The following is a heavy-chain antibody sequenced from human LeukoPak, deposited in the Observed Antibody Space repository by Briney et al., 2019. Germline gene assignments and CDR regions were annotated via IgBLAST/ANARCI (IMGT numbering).Heavy chain of an antibody. CDR2: TKNKVNSYTT. CDR1: GLTFSDHN. V-gene: IGHV3-72*01. Sequence: GGSLRLSCAASGLTFSDHNMDWVRQAPGKGLEWVGRTKNKVNSYTTEYAASVKGRFTISRDDSEKSVYLQMTSLKTEDTAVYYCASSIAARLGIYYMDVWGKGTTVTVSS. J-gene: IGHJ6*03. CDR3: ASSIAARLGIYYMDV. D-gene: IGHD6-6*01.